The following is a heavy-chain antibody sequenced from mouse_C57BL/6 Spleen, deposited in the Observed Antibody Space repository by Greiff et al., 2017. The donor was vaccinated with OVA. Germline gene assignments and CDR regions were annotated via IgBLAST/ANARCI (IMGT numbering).Heavy chain of an antibody. CDR2: ISSGGDYI. CDR1: GFTFSSYA. Sequence: EVQGVESGEGLVKPGGSLKLSCAASGFTFSSYAMSWVRQTPEKRLEWVAYISSGGDYIYYADTVKGRFTISRDNARNTLYLQMSSLKSEDTAMYYCTRDGRYGNYRAMDYWGQGTSVTVSS. D-gene: IGHD2-10*02. V-gene: IGHV5-9-1*02. CDR3: TRDGRYGNYRAMDY. J-gene: IGHJ4*01.